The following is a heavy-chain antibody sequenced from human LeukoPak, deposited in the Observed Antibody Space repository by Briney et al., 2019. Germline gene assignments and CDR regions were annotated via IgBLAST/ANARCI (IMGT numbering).Heavy chain of an antibody. Sequence: PSETLSLTCTVSGGSISSYYWSWIRQPPGKGLGWIGYIYYSGSTNYNPSLKSRVTISVDTSKNQFSLKLSSVTAADTAVYYCARAIPYGMDVWGQGTTVTVSS. CDR3: ARAIPYGMDV. CDR1: GGSISSYY. J-gene: IGHJ6*02. D-gene: IGHD2-2*02. CDR2: IYYSGST. V-gene: IGHV4-59*08.